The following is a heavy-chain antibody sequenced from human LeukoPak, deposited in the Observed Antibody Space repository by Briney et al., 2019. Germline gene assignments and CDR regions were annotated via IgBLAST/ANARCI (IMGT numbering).Heavy chain of an antibody. Sequence: EASVKVSCKASGYTFTGYYMHWVRQAPGQGLEWMGWINPNSGGTNYAQKFQGRVTMTRDTSISTAYMELSRLRSDDTAVYYCARGNYYDRTASGYWGQGTLVTVSS. CDR2: INPNSGGT. J-gene: IGHJ4*02. D-gene: IGHD3-22*01. CDR3: ARGNYYDRTASGY. V-gene: IGHV1-2*02. CDR1: GYTFTGYY.